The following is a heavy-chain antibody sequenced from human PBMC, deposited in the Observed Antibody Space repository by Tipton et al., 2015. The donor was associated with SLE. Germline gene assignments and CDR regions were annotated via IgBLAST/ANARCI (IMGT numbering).Heavy chain of an antibody. Sequence: TLSLTCAVYGGSFSGYYWSWIRQPPGKGLEWIGYIYYSGSTNYNPSLKSRVTISVDTSKNQFSLKLSSVTAADTAVYYCARSTAVAHYYYGMDVWGQGTTVTVSS. J-gene: IGHJ6*02. CDR1: GGSFSGYY. V-gene: IGHV4-59*12. D-gene: IGHD6-19*01. CDR3: ARSTAVAHYYYGMDV. CDR2: IYYSGST.